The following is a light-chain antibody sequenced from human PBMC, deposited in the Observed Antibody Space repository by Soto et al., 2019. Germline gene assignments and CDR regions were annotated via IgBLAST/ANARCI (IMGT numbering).Light chain of an antibody. V-gene: IGKV3-20*01. Sequence: EIVLTQSPGTLSLSPGERATLSCRASQSFNSIYLAWYQQKPGQAPRLLIYGASSRATGIPDRFSGSGSGTDSTLTISRLEPEDFAVYYCQQYGSSPRTFGQGTKVDIK. CDR3: QQYGSSPRT. CDR1: QSFNSIY. J-gene: IGKJ1*01. CDR2: GAS.